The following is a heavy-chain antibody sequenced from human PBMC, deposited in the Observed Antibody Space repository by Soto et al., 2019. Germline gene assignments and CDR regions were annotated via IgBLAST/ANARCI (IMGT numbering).Heavy chain of an antibody. CDR2: IKHDGSEK. CDR1: GLTFSKYW. D-gene: IGHD6-19*01. V-gene: IGHV3-7*03. CDR3: ASVPGSPGYHGLDV. J-gene: IGHJ6*02. Sequence: GSLRLSCATSGLTFSKYWMTWVRQAPGKGLEWVATIKHDGSEKSNLDSVEGRFTISRDNAKNSLSLQMNSLRVEDTAVYFCASVPGSPGYHGLDVWGQGTTVTVS.